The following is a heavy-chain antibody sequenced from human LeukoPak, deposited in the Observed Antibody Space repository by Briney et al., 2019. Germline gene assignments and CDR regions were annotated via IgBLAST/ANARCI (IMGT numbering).Heavy chain of an antibody. D-gene: IGHD3-10*01. CDR3: ARDNYGTYDY. V-gene: IGHV3-64*01. CDR2: ISDNGGGT. J-gene: IGHJ4*02. CDR1: GFTFRNYA. Sequence: PGRCLRLSCAASGFTFRNYAMHWVRQAPGKGLEYVSSISDNGGGTYYANSVKGRFTISRDNSKNTLFLQMGSLRPEDMAVYYCARDNYGTYDYWGQGTLVTVCS.